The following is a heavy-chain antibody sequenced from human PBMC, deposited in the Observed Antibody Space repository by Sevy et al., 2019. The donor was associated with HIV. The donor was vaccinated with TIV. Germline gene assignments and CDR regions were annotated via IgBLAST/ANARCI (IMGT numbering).Heavy chain of an antibody. V-gene: IGHV3-33*03. Sequence: GGSLRLSCAASGFTFSSYGMHWVRQAPGKGLEWVALIWFNGSNKYYADSVKGRFIISRDKSKNTLYLQMNSLRAEDTAVYYCAKQISYQGYFAYWGQGPLVTVSS. CDR2: IWFNGSNK. CDR3: AKQISYQGYFAY. CDR1: GFTFSSYG. D-gene: IGHD3-16*02. J-gene: IGHJ4*02.